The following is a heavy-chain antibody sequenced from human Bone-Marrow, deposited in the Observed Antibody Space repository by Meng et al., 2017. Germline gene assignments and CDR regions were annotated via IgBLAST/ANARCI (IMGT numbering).Heavy chain of an antibody. CDR1: GGSISSSSYY. J-gene: IGHJ4*02. V-gene: IGHV4-39*01. D-gene: IGHD2-2*01. Sequence: QLQLQESGPGLVKPSETLSLTCTVSGGSISSSSYYWGWIRQPPGKGLEWIGSIYYSGSTYYNPSLKSRVTISVDTSKNQFSLKLSSVTAADTAVFYCASIEAMRRNYFDYWGQGTLVTVSS. CDR3: ASIEAMRRNYFDY. CDR2: IYYSGST.